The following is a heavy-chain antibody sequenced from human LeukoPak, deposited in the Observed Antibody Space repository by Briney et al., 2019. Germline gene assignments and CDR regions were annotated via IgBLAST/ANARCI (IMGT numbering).Heavy chain of an antibody. V-gene: IGHV1-2*02. Sequence: ASVTVSCKASGYTFTGYCIHWVRQAPGQGLEWMGWINPNNGGTNYAQRYQDRVTMTRDTSISTAHMELSSLRSDDTAVYYCARDPRGYSGYENWFDPWGQGTLVTVSS. CDR1: GYTFTGYC. D-gene: IGHD5-12*01. J-gene: IGHJ5*02. CDR2: INPNNGGT. CDR3: ARDPRGYSGYENWFDP.